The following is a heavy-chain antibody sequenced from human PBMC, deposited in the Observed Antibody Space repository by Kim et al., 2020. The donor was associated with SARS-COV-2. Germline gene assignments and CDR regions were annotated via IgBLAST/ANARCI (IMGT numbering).Heavy chain of an antibody. J-gene: IGHJ6*02. D-gene: IGHD3-10*01. CDR2: IYYSGST. CDR1: GGSISSYY. CDR3: ARGLDYYAV. Sequence: SETLSLTCTVSGGSISSYYWSWIRQPPGKGLEWIGYIYYSGSTNYNPSLKSRVTISVDTSKNQFSLKLSSVTAADTAVDYCARGLDYYAVWGQGTTVTVS. V-gene: IGHV4-59*01.